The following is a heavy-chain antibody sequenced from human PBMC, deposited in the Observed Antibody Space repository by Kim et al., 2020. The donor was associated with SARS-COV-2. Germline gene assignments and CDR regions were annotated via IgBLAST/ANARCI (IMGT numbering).Heavy chain of an antibody. D-gene: IGHD1-26*01. CDR1: GGSISSGGYY. Sequence: SETLSLTCTVSGGSISSGGYYWTWIRQDPEKGLEWFGYISYSGTTYYNPSLKSRVTFSVDTSKHQFSLRLTSVTAADTAIYYCARGSSSSLCGRVDPWGQGTLVTVAS. CDR2: ISYSGTT. V-gene: IGHV4-31*03. CDR3: ARGSSSSLCGRVDP. J-gene: IGHJ5*02.